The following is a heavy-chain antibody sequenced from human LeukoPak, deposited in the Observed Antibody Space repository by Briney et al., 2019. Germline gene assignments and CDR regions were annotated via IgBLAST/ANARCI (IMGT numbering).Heavy chain of an antibody. V-gene: IGHV1-8*01. J-gene: IGHJ5*02. CDR2: MNPNSGNT. Sequence: GASVKVSCKASGYTFTSYDINWVRQATGQGLEWMGWMNPNSGNTAYAQKFQGRVTMTRNTSTSTVYMELSSLRSEDTAVYYCARGEVDWFDPWGQGTLVTVSS. D-gene: IGHD2-15*01. CDR1: GYTFTSYD. CDR3: ARGEVDWFDP.